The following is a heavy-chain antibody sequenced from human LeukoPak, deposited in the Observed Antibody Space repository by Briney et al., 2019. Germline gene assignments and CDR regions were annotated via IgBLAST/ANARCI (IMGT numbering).Heavy chain of an antibody. CDR3: ARGRARAFDY. J-gene: IGHJ4*02. CDR1: GFTFSSYG. V-gene: IGHV3-33*01. Sequence: GGSLRLSCAASGFTFSSYGMHWVRQAPGKGLEWVAVIWYDGSNKYYADSVKGRFTISRDNAKNSLYLQMNSLRAEDTAVYYCARGRARAFDYRGQGTLVTVSS. CDR2: IWYDGSNK.